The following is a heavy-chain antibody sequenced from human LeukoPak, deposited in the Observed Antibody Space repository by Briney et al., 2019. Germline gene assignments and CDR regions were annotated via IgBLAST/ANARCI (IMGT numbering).Heavy chain of an antibody. CDR2: IYYSGST. Sequence: SETLSLTCTVSGGSISSSSYYWGWIRQPPGKGLEWIGSIYYSGSTYYNPSLKSRVTISVDTSKNQFSLKLSSVTAADTAVYYCARDLGRRGDNYWGQGTLVTVSS. CDR3: ARDLGRRGDNY. D-gene: IGHD3-10*01. V-gene: IGHV4-39*07. J-gene: IGHJ4*02. CDR1: GGSISSSSYY.